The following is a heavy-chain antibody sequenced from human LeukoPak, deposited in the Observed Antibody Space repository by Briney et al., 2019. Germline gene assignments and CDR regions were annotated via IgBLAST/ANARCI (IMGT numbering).Heavy chain of an antibody. Sequence: PGGSLRLSCAASGFTFNGYGMHWVRQAPGKGLEWVAVTSYAGNNQYYADSVKGRFTVSRDNSKNTLYLQMNSLRPEDTAVYYCAKEATVTTNWLDPWGQGTLVTVSS. D-gene: IGHD4-17*01. CDR3: AKEATVTTNWLDP. V-gene: IGHV3-30*18. CDR1: GFTFNGYG. CDR2: TSYAGNNQ. J-gene: IGHJ5*02.